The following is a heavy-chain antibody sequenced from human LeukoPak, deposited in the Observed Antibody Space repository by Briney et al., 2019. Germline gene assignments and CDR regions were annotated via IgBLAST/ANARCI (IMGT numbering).Heavy chain of an antibody. J-gene: IGHJ5*02. D-gene: IGHD3-10*01. CDR1: GYTFTGYY. CDR2: INPNSGGT. CDR3: ARVIEYPEVRDDNWFDP. V-gene: IGHV1-2*02. Sequence: ASVKVSCKASGYTFTGYYMHWVRQAPGQGLEWMGWINPNSGGTNYAQKFQGRVTMTRDTSISTAYMELSRLRSDDTAVYYCARVIEYPEVRDDNWFDPWGQGTLVTVSS.